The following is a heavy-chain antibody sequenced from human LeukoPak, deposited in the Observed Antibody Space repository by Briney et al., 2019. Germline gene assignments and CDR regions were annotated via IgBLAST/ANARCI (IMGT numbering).Heavy chain of an antibody. J-gene: IGHJ4*02. CDR3: ARVRSGYNYGPFDY. D-gene: IGHD5-18*01. V-gene: IGHV4-59*01. CDR1: GGSIGSYY. Sequence: KPSETLSLTCTVSGGSIGSYYWSWIRQPPGKGVEWIGYIYYRGSTNYNPSLKSRVTISIDTSKNQFSLKLSSVTAADTAVYYCARVRSGYNYGPFDYWGQGTLVTVSS. CDR2: IYYRGST.